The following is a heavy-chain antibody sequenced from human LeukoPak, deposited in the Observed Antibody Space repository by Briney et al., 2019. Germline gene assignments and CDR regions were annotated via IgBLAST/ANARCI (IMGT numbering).Heavy chain of an antibody. CDR3: ATDSTGSSWYRDWFDP. CDR2: FDPEDGET. CDR1: RYTLTELS. D-gene: IGHD6-13*01. V-gene: IGHV1-24*01. J-gene: IGHJ5*02. Sequence: ASVKVSCKVSRYTLTELSMHCVRHTPGKGLEWMGGFDPEDGETIYAQKFQGRVTMTEDTSTDTAYMELSSLRSEDTAAYYYATDSTGSSWYRDWFDPWGQGTLVTVSS.